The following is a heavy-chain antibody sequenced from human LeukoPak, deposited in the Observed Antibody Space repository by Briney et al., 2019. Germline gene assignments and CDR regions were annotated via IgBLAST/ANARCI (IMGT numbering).Heavy chain of an antibody. V-gene: IGHV4-59*01. CDR3: ARDPSVAAAGTYFDY. CDR2: IYYSGST. D-gene: IGHD6-13*01. CDR1: GGSISSYY. Sequence: SETLSLSCTVSGGSISSYYWSWIRQPPGKGLEWIGYIYYSGSTNYNPSLKSRVTISADTSRNQFSLKLSSVTAADTAVYYCARDPSVAAAGTYFDYWGQGTLVTVSS. J-gene: IGHJ4*02.